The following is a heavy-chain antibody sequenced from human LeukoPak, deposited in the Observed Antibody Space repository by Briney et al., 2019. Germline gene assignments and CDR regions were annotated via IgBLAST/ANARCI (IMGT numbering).Heavy chain of an antibody. Sequence: PGGCLRLSCAASGFTFSSYSMNWVRQAPGKGLEWVSSISSTSSYIYYAHSVKGRFTISRDNAKNSLYLQMNSLRAEDTAVYYCARGMSGYDIRTAYDYWGQGTLVTVSS. J-gene: IGHJ4*02. V-gene: IGHV3-21*01. D-gene: IGHD5-12*01. CDR3: ARGMSGYDIRTAYDY. CDR2: ISSTSSYI. CDR1: GFTFSSYS.